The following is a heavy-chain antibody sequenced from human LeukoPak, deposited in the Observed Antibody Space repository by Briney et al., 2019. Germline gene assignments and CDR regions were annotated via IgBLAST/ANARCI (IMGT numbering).Heavy chain of an antibody. CDR3: ASLLRYFDWLPDY. CDR1: GGSISSGDYY. V-gene: IGHV4-30-4*01. D-gene: IGHD3-9*01. Sequence: SETLSLTCTVSGGSISSGDYYWSWIRQPPGKGLEWIGYIYYSGSTYYNPSLKSRVTISVDTSKNQFSLKLSSVTAADTAVYYCASLLRYFDWLPDYWGQGTLVTVSS. CDR2: IYYSGST. J-gene: IGHJ4*02.